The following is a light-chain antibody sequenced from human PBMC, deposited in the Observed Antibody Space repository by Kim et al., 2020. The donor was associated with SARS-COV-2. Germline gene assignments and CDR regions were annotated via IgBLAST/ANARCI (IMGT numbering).Light chain of an antibody. J-gene: IGKJ2*01. Sequence: SASVGDRVTITCRASQTITNCLHWYQQKPGIAPKLLISTASNVQDGVPSRFSGSGSGTDFTLTIDSLQPEDFATYHCHQTYSTPYTFGQGTKLEI. CDR3: HQTYSTPYT. CDR2: TAS. V-gene: IGKV1-39*01. CDR1: QTITNC.